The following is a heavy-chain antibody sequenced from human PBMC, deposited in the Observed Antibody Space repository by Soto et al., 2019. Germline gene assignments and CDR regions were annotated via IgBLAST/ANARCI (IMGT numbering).Heavy chain of an antibody. V-gene: IGHV1-69*06. CDR3: ARDTAMVTSWFDP. J-gene: IGHJ5*02. CDR1: GGTFSSYA. CDR2: IIPIFGTA. Sequence: SVKVSCKASGGTFSSYAISWVRQAPGQGLEWMGGIIPIFGTANYAQKFQGRVTITADKSTSTAYMELSSLRSEDTAVYYCARDTAMVTSWFDPWGQGTLVTGSS. D-gene: IGHD5-18*01.